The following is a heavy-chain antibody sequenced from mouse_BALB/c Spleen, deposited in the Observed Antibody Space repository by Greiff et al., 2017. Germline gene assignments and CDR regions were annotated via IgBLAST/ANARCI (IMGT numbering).Heavy chain of an antibody. V-gene: IGHV1-69*02. J-gene: IGHJ3*01. Sequence: QVQLQQPGAELVKPGASVKLSCKASGYTFTNYWMHWVKQRPGQGLEWIGEIDPSDSYTNYNQKFKGKATLTVDKYSSTAYMQPSSLTSEDSAVYYCARGGITTAWFAYWGQGTLVTVSA. CDR3: ARGGITTAWFAY. CDR2: IDPSDSYT. D-gene: IGHD2-4*01. CDR1: GYTFTNYW.